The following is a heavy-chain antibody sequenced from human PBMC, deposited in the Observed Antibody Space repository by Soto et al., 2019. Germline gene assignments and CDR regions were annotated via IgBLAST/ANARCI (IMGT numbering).Heavy chain of an antibody. D-gene: IGHD3-9*01. CDR2: IKSKSDEGTS. V-gene: IGHV3-15*01. Sequence: VRLVESGGGSVKPGGSLRLSCAASGFTFSNTWMTWVRQAPGKGLEWVGRIKSKSDEGTSDYADPVKGRFIISRDDSENKIFLQMNSLKTEDTAVYYCTTDRRYDLFYWGQGVLVTVSS. CDR1: GFTFSNTW. CDR3: TTDRRYDLFY. J-gene: IGHJ4*02.